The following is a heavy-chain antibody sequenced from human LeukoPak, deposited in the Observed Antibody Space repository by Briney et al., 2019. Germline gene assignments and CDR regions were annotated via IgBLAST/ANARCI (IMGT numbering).Heavy chain of an antibody. J-gene: IGHJ4*02. D-gene: IGHD1-26*01. Sequence: PGGSLRLSCAASGFTVSSNYMSWVRQAPGRGLEWVSVIYSGGSTYYADSVKGRFTISRDNSKTTLYLQMNSLRAEDTAVYYCAKDIQEAGSYSSFDYWGQGTLVTVSS. CDR3: AKDIQEAGSYSSFDY. V-gene: IGHV3-53*01. CDR1: GFTVSSNY. CDR2: IYSGGST.